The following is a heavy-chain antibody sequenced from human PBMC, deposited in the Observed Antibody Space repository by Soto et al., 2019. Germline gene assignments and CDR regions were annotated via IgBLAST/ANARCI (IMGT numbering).Heavy chain of an antibody. D-gene: IGHD3-22*01. J-gene: IGHJ1*01. CDR1: GNTVPNYA. CDR3: ASSTFDYYDSSGYKKVPLGWH. V-gene: IGHV1-8*02. CDR2: INGNNGNT. Sequence: ASVKVSCKASGNTVPNYAIHWVRQAPGQRLEWMGWINGNNGNTGYAENFQGRVTMTRNTSISTAYMELSSLRSEDTAVYYCASSTFDYYDSSGYKKVPLGWHWGQGTLVTVSS.